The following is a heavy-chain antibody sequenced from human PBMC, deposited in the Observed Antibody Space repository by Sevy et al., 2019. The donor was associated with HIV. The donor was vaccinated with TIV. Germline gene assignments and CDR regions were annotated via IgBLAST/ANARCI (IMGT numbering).Heavy chain of an antibody. CDR3: APSTYYDFWSGYSIDY. D-gene: IGHD3-3*01. J-gene: IGHJ4*02. V-gene: IGHV3-30-3*01. CDR1: GFTFSSYA. Sequence: GGSLRLSCAASGFTFSSYAMHWVRQAPGKGLEWVAVISYDGSNKYYADSVKARFTISRDNSKNTLYLQMNSLRAEDTAVYYCAPSTYYDFWSGYSIDYWGQGTLVTVSS. CDR2: ISYDGSNK.